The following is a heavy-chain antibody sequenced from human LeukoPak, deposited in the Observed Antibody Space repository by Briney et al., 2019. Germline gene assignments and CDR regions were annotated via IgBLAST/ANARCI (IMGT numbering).Heavy chain of an antibody. J-gene: IGHJ4*02. Sequence: SVKVSCKASGGTFSSYAISWVRQAPGQGLEWMGGIIPIFGTANYAQKFQGRVTITADESTSTAYMELSSLRSEDTAVYYCARDPFGVVMPPDYWGQGTLVTVSS. V-gene: IGHV1-69*13. CDR3: ARDPFGVVMPPDY. CDR2: IIPIFGTA. CDR1: GGTFSSYA. D-gene: IGHD3-3*01.